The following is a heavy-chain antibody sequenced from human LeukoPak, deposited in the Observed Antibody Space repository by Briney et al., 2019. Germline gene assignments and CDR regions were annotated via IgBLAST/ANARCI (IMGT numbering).Heavy chain of an antibody. Sequence: EATVKVSCKASGYTFSGYYMHWVRQAPGQGLEWMGWINPNSGGTNYAQKFQGRVTMTRDTSISTAYMELSRLRSDDTAVYYCARLGYRSGSDYWGQGTLVTVSS. J-gene: IGHJ4*02. D-gene: IGHD6-19*01. CDR1: GYTFSGYY. CDR3: ARLGYRSGSDY. V-gene: IGHV1-2*02. CDR2: INPNSGGT.